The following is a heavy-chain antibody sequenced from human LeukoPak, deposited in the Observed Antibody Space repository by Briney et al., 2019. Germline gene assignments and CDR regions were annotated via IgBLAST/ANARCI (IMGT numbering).Heavy chain of an antibody. Sequence: ASVKVSCKASGYTFSDYGVSWVRQAPGQGLEWMGRINPNSGGTNYAQKFQGRVTMTRDTSISTAYMELSRLRSDDTAVYYCARGARWLTLRDAFDIWGQGTMVTVSS. CDR2: INPNSGGT. V-gene: IGHV1-2*06. D-gene: IGHD5-12*01. CDR3: ARGARWLTLRDAFDI. J-gene: IGHJ3*02. CDR1: GYTFSDYG.